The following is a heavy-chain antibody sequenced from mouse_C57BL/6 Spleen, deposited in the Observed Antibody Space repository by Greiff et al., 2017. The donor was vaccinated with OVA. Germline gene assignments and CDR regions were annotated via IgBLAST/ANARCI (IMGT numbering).Heavy chain of an antibody. CDR2: IYPGDGDT. D-gene: IGHD2-3*01. Sequence: QVQLKQSGAELVKPGASVKISCKASGYAFSSYWMNWVKQRPGKGLEWIGQIYPGDGDTNYNGKFKGKATLTADKSSSTAYMQLSSLTSEDSAVYFCARSIYDGYYYAMDYWGQGTSVTVSS. J-gene: IGHJ4*01. V-gene: IGHV1-80*01. CDR1: GYAFSSYW. CDR3: ARSIYDGYYYAMDY.